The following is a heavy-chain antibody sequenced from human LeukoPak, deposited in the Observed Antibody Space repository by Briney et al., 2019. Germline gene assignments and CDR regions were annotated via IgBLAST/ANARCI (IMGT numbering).Heavy chain of an antibody. Sequence: GGSLRRSCAASRFSFSGYSMTWVRQAPGKGLEWVSSISSSSSYIYYADSVKGRFTVSRDNAKNSLYLQMNSLRAEDTAVYYCARWSTNGWYYFDYWGQGTLVTVSS. CDR3: ARWSTNGWYYFDY. D-gene: IGHD6-19*01. CDR2: ISSSSSYI. J-gene: IGHJ4*02. CDR1: RFSFSGYS. V-gene: IGHV3-21*01.